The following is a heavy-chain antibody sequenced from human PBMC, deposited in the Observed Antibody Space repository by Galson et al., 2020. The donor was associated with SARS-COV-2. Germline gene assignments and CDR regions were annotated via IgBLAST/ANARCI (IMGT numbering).Heavy chain of an antibody. V-gene: IGHV4-34*01. Sequence: SQASETLSLTCAVYGGSFSGYYWSWIRQPPGKGLEWIGEINHSGSTNYNPSLKSRVTISVDTSKNQFSLKMYSVTAADTGVYYCARGGEAYCGGDCNYNWYDPWSQGTLVTVSS. CDR1: GGSFSGYY. CDR3: ARGGEAYCGGDCNYNWYDP. CDR2: INHSGST. D-gene: IGHD2-21*02. J-gene: IGHJ5*02.